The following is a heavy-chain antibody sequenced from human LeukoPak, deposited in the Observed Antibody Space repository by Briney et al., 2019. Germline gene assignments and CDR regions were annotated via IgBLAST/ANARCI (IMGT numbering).Heavy chain of an antibody. CDR3: ARKISGNYYKCIDY. D-gene: IGHD1-26*01. Sequence: GGSLRLSCAASGFTFSSYEMNWVRQAPGKGLEWVSYISSSGSTIYYADSVKGRFTISRDNAKNSLYLQMSSLRAEDTAIYYCARKISGNYYKCIDYWGQGTLVTVSS. CDR1: GFTFSSYE. CDR2: ISSSGSTI. J-gene: IGHJ4*02. V-gene: IGHV3-48*03.